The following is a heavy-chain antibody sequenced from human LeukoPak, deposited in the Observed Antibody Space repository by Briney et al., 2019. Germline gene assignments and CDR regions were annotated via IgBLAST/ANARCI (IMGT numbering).Heavy chain of an antibody. CDR1: GGSISSGSYY. CDR2: VFTRGPT. D-gene: IGHD6-19*01. V-gene: IGHV4-61*09. CDR3: ARSSLAVYFDY. Sequence: SETLSLTCTVSGGSISSGSYYWNWIRQPAGKRLEWLGHVFTRGPTNCNASLEDRLTISLDTARNQFSLYLSSVTAADTVMYFCARSSLAVYFDYWGQGTLVTASS. J-gene: IGHJ4*02.